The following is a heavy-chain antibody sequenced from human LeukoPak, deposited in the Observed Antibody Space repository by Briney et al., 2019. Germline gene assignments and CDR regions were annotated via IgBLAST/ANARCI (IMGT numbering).Heavy chain of an antibody. Sequence: PGGSLRLSCAASGFTFSSYAMHWVRQAPGKGLEWVAVISYDGSNKYYADSVKGRFTISRDNSKNTLYLQMNSLRAEDTAVYYCARGGFPYYYYGMDVWGQGITVTVSS. J-gene: IGHJ6*02. CDR3: ARGGFPYYYYGMDV. CDR1: GFTFSSYA. CDR2: ISYDGSNK. V-gene: IGHV3-30-3*01.